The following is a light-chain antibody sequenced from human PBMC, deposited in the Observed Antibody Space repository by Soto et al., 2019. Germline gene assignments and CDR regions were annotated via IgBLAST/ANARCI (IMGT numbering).Light chain of an antibody. CDR2: DAS. J-gene: IGKJ1*01. V-gene: IGKV1-5*01. Sequence: DIPLTQSPSTLSASVGGRVCIXWRASQSISSWLAWYQQKPGKAPKVLIYDASSLESGVPSRFSGSGSGTEFTLTISSLQPDDFATYYCQQYNSYSRTFGQGTKVDI. CDR3: QQYNSYSRT. CDR1: QSISSW.